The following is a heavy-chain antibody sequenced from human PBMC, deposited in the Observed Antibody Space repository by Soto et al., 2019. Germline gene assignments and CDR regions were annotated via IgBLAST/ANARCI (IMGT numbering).Heavy chain of an antibody. J-gene: IGHJ4*02. Sequence: GASVKVSCKASGGTFSSYTISWVRQAPGQALEWMGVIHPSGGGTTYAQKFLGRVTVTRDTSTSTVFMELSSLRSDDTAVYYCARGGHIAVVTASFDYWGQGTLVTVSS. CDR1: GGTFSSYT. V-gene: IGHV1-46*03. CDR2: IHPSGGGT. D-gene: IGHD2-21*02. CDR3: ARGGHIAVVTASFDY.